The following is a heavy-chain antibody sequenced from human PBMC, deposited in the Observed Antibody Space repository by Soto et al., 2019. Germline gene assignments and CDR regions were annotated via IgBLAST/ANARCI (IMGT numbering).Heavy chain of an antibody. CDR2: ISSSSSYT. CDR1: GFTFSDYY. Sequence: GGSLRLSCTASGFTFSDYYMSWIRQAPGKGLEWVSYISSSSSYTNYADSVKGRFTISRDNAKNSLYLQMNSLRAEDTAVYYCARDFSHYDSSGYYYGSFDYWGQGTLVTVS. D-gene: IGHD3-22*01. J-gene: IGHJ4*02. V-gene: IGHV3-11*05. CDR3: ARDFSHYDSSGYYYGSFDY.